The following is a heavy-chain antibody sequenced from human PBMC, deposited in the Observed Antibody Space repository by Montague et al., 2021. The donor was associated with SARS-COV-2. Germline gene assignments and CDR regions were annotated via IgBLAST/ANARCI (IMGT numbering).Heavy chain of an antibody. CDR3: ARTMTTVTTAYGLGDYYYGMDV. CDR1: GLSLSTSGMC. V-gene: IGHV2-70*11. J-gene: IGHJ6*02. Sequence: PALVKPTQTLTLTCTFSGLSLSTSGMCVSWIRQPPGKALEWLARIDWDDDKYYSTSLKTRLTISKDTSKNQVVLTMTNMDPVGTATYYCARTMTTVTTAYGLGDYYYGMDVWGQGTTVTVSS. CDR2: IDWDDDK. D-gene: IGHD4-11*01.